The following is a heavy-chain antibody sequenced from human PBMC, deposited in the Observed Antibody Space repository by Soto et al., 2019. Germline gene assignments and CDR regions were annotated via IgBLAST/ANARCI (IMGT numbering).Heavy chain of an antibody. CDR3: ARRGDGDNPTDEYYFDY. D-gene: IGHD3-10*01. CDR2: IYYSGST. V-gene: IGHV4-61*01. CDR1: CSSVSTGSYS. J-gene: IGHJ4*02. Sequence: LSRTCTVSCSSVSTGSYSWSWIRPPPGKGLEWIGYIYYSGSTNYNPSLKSRVTISVDTSKNQFSLKLSSVTAADTAVYYCARRGDGDNPTDEYYFDYWGQGTLVTVSS.